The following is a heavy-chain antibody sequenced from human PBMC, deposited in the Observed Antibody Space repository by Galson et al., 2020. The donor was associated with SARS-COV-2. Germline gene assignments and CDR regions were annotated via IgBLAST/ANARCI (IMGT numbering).Heavy chain of an antibody. CDR2: ISNSGTT. CDR3: ARVRTGTTDYFDY. D-gene: IGHD1-1*01. Sequence: SETLSLTCTVSGYFIRSGYYWGWIRQPPGKGQEWIGSISNSGTTYDHPSLKSRVTLSVDTSKNQFSLKLSSVTAADTAVYYCARVRTGTTDYFDYWGQGTLVTVSS. V-gene: IGHV4-38-2*02. J-gene: IGHJ4*02. CDR1: GYFIRSGYY.